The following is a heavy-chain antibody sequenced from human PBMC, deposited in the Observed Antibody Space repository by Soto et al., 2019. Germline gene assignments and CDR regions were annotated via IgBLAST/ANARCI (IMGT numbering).Heavy chain of an antibody. CDR3: ARADSGGWYGIIDY. J-gene: IGHJ4*02. CDR2: IWYDGTNK. V-gene: IGHV3-33*01. Sequence: QVQLVESGGGVVQPGRSLRLSCAASGFTFSSYGMHWVRQAPGRGLEWVAVIWYDGTNKFYADSVKGRFTISRDNSRNTLYLQMTSLRAEDTAVYYCARADSGGWYGIIDYWGQGTLVTVPS. D-gene: IGHD6-19*01. CDR1: GFTFSSYG.